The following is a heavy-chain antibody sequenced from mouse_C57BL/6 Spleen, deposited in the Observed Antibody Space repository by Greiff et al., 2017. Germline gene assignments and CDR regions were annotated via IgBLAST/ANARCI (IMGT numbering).Heavy chain of an antibody. D-gene: IGHD3-1*01. CDR1: GYAFSSSW. Sequence: QVQLQQSGPELVKPGASVKISCKASGYAFSSSWMNWVKQRPGKGLEWIGRIYPGDGDTNYNGKFKGKATLTVDKSSSAAYMQLSSLTDEDSAVYCCASLGLGVAMDYWGQGTSVTVSS. CDR3: ASLGLGVAMDY. V-gene: IGHV1-82*01. CDR2: IYPGDGDT. J-gene: IGHJ4*01.